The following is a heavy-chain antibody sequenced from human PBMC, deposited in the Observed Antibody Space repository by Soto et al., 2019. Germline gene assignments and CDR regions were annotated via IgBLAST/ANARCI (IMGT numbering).Heavy chain of an antibody. CDR1: GYSFTSYW. J-gene: IGHJ4*02. V-gene: IGHV5-51*01. Sequence: PGESLKISCKGSGYSFTSYWIAWVRQMPGKGPEWMGIIYPSDSHTIYSPSFQGQVTISADKSISTAYLQWSSLKASDTAMYYCAIVHGGYCSSTSCPLDYWGQGTLVTVSS. CDR3: AIVHGGYCSSTSCPLDY. D-gene: IGHD2-2*01. CDR2: IYPSDSHT.